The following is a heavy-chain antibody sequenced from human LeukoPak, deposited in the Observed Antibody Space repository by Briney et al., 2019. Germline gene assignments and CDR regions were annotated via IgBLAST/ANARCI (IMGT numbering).Heavy chain of an antibody. CDR2: IYHSGST. CDR1: GGSISSSNW. Sequence: SGTLSLTCAVSGGSISSSNWWGWVRQPPGKGLEWIGEIYHSGSTNYNPSLKSRVTISVDKSKNQFSLKLSSVTAADTAVYYCARGGVGPGYGIDYWGQGTLVTVSS. J-gene: IGHJ4*02. CDR3: ARGGVGPGYGIDY. D-gene: IGHD3-9*01. V-gene: IGHV4-4*02.